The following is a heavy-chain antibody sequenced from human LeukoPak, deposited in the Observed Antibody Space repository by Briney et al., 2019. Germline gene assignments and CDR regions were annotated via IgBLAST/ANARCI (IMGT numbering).Heavy chain of an antibody. CDR3: ARGSRLGVVGRDAFDI. D-gene: IGHD3-3*01. CDR2: ISSSSNYI. Sequence: GGSLRLSCAVSGFTFSIYEMNWVRQAPGKGLEWVSYISSSSNYIYYPDSLRGRFTISRDNAKNSLYLQINSLRAEDTAVYYCARGSRLGVVGRDAFDIWGQGTMVTVSS. CDR1: GFTFSIYE. V-gene: IGHV3-21*05. J-gene: IGHJ3*02.